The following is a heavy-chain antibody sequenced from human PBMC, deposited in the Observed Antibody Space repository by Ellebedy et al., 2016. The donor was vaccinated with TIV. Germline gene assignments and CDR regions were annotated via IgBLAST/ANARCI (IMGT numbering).Heavy chain of an antibody. D-gene: IGHD4-17*01. CDR3: ARWPSGDAPLDY. CDR2: FYSGGST. CDR1: GFTFSSYW. V-gene: IGHV3-66*02. J-gene: IGHJ4*02. Sequence: GESLKISCAASGFTFSSYWLSWVRQAPGKGLEWVSAFYSGGSTYYAASLKGRFTFSRDNSKNTLYLQMNSRRVEDTAVYYCARWPSGDAPLDYWGQGTLVTVFS.